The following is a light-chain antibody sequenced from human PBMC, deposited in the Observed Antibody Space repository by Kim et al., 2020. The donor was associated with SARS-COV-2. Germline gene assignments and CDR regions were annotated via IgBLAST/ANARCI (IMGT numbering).Light chain of an antibody. V-gene: IGLV3-19*01. J-gene: IGLJ2*01. CDR3: NSRDSSGKHLV. Sequence: SSELTQDPAVSVALGQTVRITCQGDSLRNYYASWYQQKTGQAPVLVIYGKNNRPSGIPDRFSGSSSGNTASLTITGAQAEDEADYYCNSRDSSGKHLVFGGGTQLTVL. CDR1: SLRNYY. CDR2: GKN.